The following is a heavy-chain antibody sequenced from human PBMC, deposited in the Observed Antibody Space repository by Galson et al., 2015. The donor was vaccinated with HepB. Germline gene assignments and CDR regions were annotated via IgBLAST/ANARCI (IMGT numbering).Heavy chain of an antibody. D-gene: IGHD5-12*01. Sequence: SLRLSCAASGFTFSAYSMNWVRQAPGKGLEWVSYISSDSSTIYYADSVKGRFTISRDNAKNSLYLQMTSLRAVDTAVYYCARGNAGLPFGYWGQGTLVTVSS. J-gene: IGHJ4*02. CDR3: ARGNAGLPFGY. V-gene: IGHV3-48*01. CDR1: GFTFSAYS. CDR2: ISSDSSTI.